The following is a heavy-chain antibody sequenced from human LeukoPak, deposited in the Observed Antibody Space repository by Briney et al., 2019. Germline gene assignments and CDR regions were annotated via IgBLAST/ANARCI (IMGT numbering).Heavy chain of an antibody. CDR2: IYYSGST. D-gene: IGHD2-15*01. CDR1: GGSISSGGYY. V-gene: IGHV4-31*03. Sequence: SQTLSLTCTVSGGSISSGGYYWSWIRQHPGKGLEWIGYIYYSGSTYYNPSLKSRVTISVDTSKNQFSLKLSSVTAADTAVYYCARGPRIPTRRAWFDPWGQGTLATVSS. J-gene: IGHJ5*02. CDR3: ARGPRIPTRRAWFDP.